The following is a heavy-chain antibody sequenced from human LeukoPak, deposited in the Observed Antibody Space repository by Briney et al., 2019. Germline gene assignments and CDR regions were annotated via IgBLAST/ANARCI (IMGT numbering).Heavy chain of an antibody. CDR1: GFTFRSYG. J-gene: IGHJ4*02. CDR3: AKDRCGYGGNPRPYYFDY. Sequence: GGSLRLSCAASGFTFRSYGRHCLRQPPGKGLEWVAVISYDGSNKYSADSVKGRFTISRDNSKNTLYLQMNSLRAEDTAVYYCAKDRCGYGGNPRPYYFDYWGQGTLVTVSS. V-gene: IGHV3-30*18. CDR2: ISYDGSNK. D-gene: IGHD4-23*01.